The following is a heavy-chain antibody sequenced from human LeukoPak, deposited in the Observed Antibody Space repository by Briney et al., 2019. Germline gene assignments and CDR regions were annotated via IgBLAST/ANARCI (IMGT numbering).Heavy chain of an antibody. CDR2: ISYDGSNK. Sequence: QPGGSLRLSCAASGFTFSSYGMHWVRQAPGKGLEWVAGISYDGSNKYYADSVKGRFTISRDNSKNTLYLQMNSLRAEDTAVYYCAKQGDSSGNDAFDIWGQGTMVTVSS. J-gene: IGHJ3*02. D-gene: IGHD3-22*01. V-gene: IGHV3-30*18. CDR1: GFTFSSYG. CDR3: AKQGDSSGNDAFDI.